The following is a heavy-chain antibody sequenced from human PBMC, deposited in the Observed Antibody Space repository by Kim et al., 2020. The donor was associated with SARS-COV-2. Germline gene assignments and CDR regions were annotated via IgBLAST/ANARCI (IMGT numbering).Heavy chain of an antibody. CDR3: AREGYSSGWYGSSKIDYYYGMGV. CDR1: GFTFNNYD. D-gene: IGHD6-19*01. J-gene: IGHJ6*02. V-gene: IGHV3-13*01. Sequence: GGSLRLSCAASGFTFNNYDMHWVRQVTGKGLEWVSAIGTAGDTYYPGSVKGRFTITRENAKNSLYLQMNSLRAGDTAVYYCAREGYSSGWYGSSKIDYYYGMGVWGQGTTVTVSS. CDR2: IGTAGDT.